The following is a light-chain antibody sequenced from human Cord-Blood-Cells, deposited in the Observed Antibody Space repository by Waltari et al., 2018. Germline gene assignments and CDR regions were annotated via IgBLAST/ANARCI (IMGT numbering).Light chain of an antibody. V-gene: IGLV2-14*01. J-gene: IGLJ3*02. Sequence: QSALTQPASVSGSPGQSITISCTGTSSAVGGYNYVSWYQQNPGKAPKLMIYDVINRLSGVSNRFSGSTSGNTASLTISGLRAEDEADYYCSSYTSSSTLVFGGGTKLTVL. CDR3: SSYTSSSTLV. CDR2: DVI. CDR1: SSAVGGYNY.